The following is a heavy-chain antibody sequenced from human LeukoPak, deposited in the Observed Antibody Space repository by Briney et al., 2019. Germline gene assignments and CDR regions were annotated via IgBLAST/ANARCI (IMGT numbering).Heavy chain of an antibody. D-gene: IGHD2-15*01. J-gene: IGHJ5*02. CDR2: ITAYNGNT. Sequence: ASVKVSCKASGYTFTNYDISWVRQAPGQGLEWMGWITAYNGNTNYAQKLQGRVTMTTDTSTSTAYMELRSLRSDDTAVYYCARDIVVVVAATPVDWFDPWGQGTLVTVSS. V-gene: IGHV1-18*01. CDR1: GYTFTNYD. CDR3: ARDIVVVVAATPVDWFDP.